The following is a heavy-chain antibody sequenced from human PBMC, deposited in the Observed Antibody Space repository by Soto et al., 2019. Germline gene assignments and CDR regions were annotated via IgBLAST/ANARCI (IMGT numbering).Heavy chain of an antibody. CDR1: GFTFGDYA. CDR2: IRSKAYGGTT. D-gene: IGHD6-19*01. CDR3: TRDGTDSSGWYRFHYDMDV. Sequence: PGGSLRLSCTASGFTFGDYAMSWVRQAPGKGLEWVGFIRSKAYGGTTEYAASVKGRFTISRDDSKSIAYLQMNSLKTEDTAVYYCTRDGTDSSGWYRFHYDMDVWGQGTTVTVSS. J-gene: IGHJ6*02. V-gene: IGHV3-49*04.